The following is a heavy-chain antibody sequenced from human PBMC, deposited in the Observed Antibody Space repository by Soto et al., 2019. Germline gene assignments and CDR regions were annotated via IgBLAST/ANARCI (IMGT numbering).Heavy chain of an antibody. D-gene: IGHD3-10*01. J-gene: IGHJ4*02. CDR2: IIPVFGTG. CDR1: GGTFSSYA. CDR3: ARDKDEYYGSGSIVFDH. Sequence: QVQLVQSGAEVKKPGSSVKVSCKASGGTFSSYAISWVRQAPGQGLEWMGEIIPVFGTGNYAQKFQGRVTITADESTSTVFMELSSLRSEDTAVYYCARDKDEYYGSGSIVFDHWGQGTLVTVSS. V-gene: IGHV1-69*12.